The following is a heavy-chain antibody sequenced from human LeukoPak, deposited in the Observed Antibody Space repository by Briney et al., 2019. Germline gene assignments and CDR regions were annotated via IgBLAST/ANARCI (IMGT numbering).Heavy chain of an antibody. CDR3: ARDRGQWLLNWFDP. Sequence: PSETLSLTCTVSGGSISSYYWSWIRQPPGKGLEWIGYIYYSGSTNYSPSLKSRVTISVDTSKNQFSLKLSSVTAADTAVYYCARDRGQWLLNWFDPWGQGTLVTVSS. CDR1: GGSISSYY. D-gene: IGHD6-19*01. V-gene: IGHV4-59*01. CDR2: IYYSGST. J-gene: IGHJ5*02.